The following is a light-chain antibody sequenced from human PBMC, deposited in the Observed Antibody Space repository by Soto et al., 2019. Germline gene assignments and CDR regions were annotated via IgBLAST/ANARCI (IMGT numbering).Light chain of an antibody. V-gene: IGLV1-51*01. Sequence: QSVLPQPPSVSAAPGQKVPISCSGSSSNIGHNYVSWYQQLPGTAPKLLIYDNNERPSGIPDRFSGSKSGTSATLGITGLQTGDEADYYCGTWDSRLSAVVFGGGTKLTVL. CDR2: DNN. J-gene: IGLJ3*02. CDR3: GTWDSRLSAVV. CDR1: SSNIGHNY.